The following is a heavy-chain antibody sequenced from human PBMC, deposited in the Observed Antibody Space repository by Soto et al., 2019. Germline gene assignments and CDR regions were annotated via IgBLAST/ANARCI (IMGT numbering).Heavy chain of an antibody. J-gene: IGHJ6*02. V-gene: IGHV4-59*01. CDR2: IYYSGST. D-gene: IGHD1-7*01. Sequence: PSETLSLTCTVSGGSISSYYWSWIRQPPGKGLEWIGYIYYSGSTNYNPSLKSRVTISVDTSKNQFSLKLSSVTAADTAVYYCAREGLTGTIGLYYYYDMDVWGQGTTVTVSS. CDR1: GGSISSYY. CDR3: AREGLTGTIGLYYYYDMDV.